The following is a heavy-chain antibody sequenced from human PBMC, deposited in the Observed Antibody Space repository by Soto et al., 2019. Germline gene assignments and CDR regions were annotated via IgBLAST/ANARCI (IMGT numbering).Heavy chain of an antibody. J-gene: IGHJ6*03. CDR3: ARDPRPDDYSNCGNYYYYMDV. CDR2: ICYNGGDK. CDR1: GFTFSSYA. Sequence: PGGSLRLSCAASGFTFSSYAMSWVRQAPGKGLKWVAVICYNGGDKYYVDSVKGRFTISRDNAKNSLYLQMNSLRAEDTAVYYCARDPRPDDYSNCGNYYYYMDVWGKGTTVTVSS. V-gene: IGHV3-7*01. D-gene: IGHD4-4*01.